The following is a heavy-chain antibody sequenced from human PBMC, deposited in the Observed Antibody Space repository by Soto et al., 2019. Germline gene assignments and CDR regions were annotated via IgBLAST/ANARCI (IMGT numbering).Heavy chain of an antibody. V-gene: IGHV4-39*01. Sequence: QLQLQESGPGLVKPSETLSLTCTVSGGSISSSSYYWGWIRQPPGKGLEWIGSIYYSGSTYYNPSLKSRVTISVDTSKNQFSLKLSSVTAADTAVYYCARRGDYADYYYYMDVWGKGTTVTVSS. CDR1: GGSISSSSYY. D-gene: IGHD4-17*01. J-gene: IGHJ6*03. CDR3: ARRGDYADYYYYMDV. CDR2: IYYSGST.